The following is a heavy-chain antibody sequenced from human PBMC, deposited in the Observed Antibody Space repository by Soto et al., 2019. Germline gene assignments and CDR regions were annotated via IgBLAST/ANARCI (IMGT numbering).Heavy chain of an antibody. V-gene: IGHV1-69*01. D-gene: IGHD2-2*02. J-gene: IGHJ6*02. CDR2: IIPAFGTT. Sequence: QVQLVQSGAAVSKPGSSVKFSCKASGGTLGIYAIGWLRQAPGQGLEWMGGIIPAFGTTKNAQKFQDRVDMTADESTNTVYMELRGLRFDDTAVYYCARVPRQMLYGPTRNGMDVWGQGTTLIVSS. CDR1: GGTLGIYA. CDR3: ARVPRQMLYGPTRNGMDV.